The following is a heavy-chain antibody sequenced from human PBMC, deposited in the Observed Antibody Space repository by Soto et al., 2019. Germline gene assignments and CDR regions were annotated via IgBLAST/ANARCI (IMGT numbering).Heavy chain of an antibody. V-gene: IGHV3-23*01. D-gene: IGHD1-26*01. CDR2: ISGSGGST. J-gene: IGHJ4*02. Sequence: LRLSCAASGFTFSSYAMSWVRQAPGKGLEWVSAISGSGGSTYYADSVKGRFTISRDNSKNTLYLQMNGLRAEDTAVYYCARGPIRVGAVNQDYWGQGTLVT. CDR3: ARGPIRVGAVNQDY. CDR1: GFTFSSYA.